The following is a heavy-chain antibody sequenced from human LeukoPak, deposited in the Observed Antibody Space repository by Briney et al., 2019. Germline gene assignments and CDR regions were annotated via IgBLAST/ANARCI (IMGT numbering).Heavy chain of an antibody. J-gene: IGHJ3*02. V-gene: IGHV4-59*08. CDR3: ARHVHWFGELLGAFDI. Sequence: PSETLSLTRTVSGGSISSYYWCWIRQPPGKGLEWIGYIYYSGSTNYNPSLKSRVTISVDTSRNQFSLKLSSVTAADTAMYYCARHVHWFGELLGAFDIWGQGTMVTVSS. D-gene: IGHD3-10*01. CDR2: IYYSGST. CDR1: GGSISSYY.